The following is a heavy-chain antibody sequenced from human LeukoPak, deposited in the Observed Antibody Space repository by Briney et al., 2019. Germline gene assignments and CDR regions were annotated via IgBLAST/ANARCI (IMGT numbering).Heavy chain of an antibody. V-gene: IGHV4-59*08. J-gene: IGHJ4*02. D-gene: IGHD3-10*01. CDR2: IFHSGNT. CDR1: GGSISNYY. Sequence: SETLSLTCTVSGGSISNYYWTWVRQPPGKRLEWIGFIFHSGNTNYNPSLKSRVTISVDTSKNQFSLKLSSVTAADTAVYYCARHAGTYTHFDSCGQGALVTVSS. CDR3: ARHAGTYTHFDS.